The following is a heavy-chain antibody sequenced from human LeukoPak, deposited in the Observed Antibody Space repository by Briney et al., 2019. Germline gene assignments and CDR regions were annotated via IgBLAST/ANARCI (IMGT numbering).Heavy chain of an antibody. CDR3: ARLRGYGGNPDSA. CDR1: GFTFSSYW. J-gene: IGHJ5*02. D-gene: IGHD4-23*01. CDR2: IKQEGSEK. Sequence: QTGGSLRLSCAASGFTFSSYWMSWVRQAPGKGLEWVANIKQEGSEKYYVDSVKGRCTISRDNAKNSLYLQMNSLRAEDTAVYYCARLRGYGGNPDSAWGQGTLVTVSS. V-gene: IGHV3-7*03.